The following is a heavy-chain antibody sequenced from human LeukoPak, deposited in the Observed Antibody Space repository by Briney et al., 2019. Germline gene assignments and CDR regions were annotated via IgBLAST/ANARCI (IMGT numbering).Heavy chain of an antibody. CDR2: IIPIFGIA. Sequence: ASVKVSCKASGCTFSSYAISWVRQAPGQGLEWMGGIIPIFGIANYAQKFQGRVTITADKSTSTAYMELSSLRSEDTAVYYCASPRSSRTLLKSASNSFDYWGQGTLVTVSS. CDR1: GCTFSSYA. CDR3: ASPRSSRTLLKSASNSFDY. J-gene: IGHJ4*02. V-gene: IGHV1-69*10. D-gene: IGHD3-10*01.